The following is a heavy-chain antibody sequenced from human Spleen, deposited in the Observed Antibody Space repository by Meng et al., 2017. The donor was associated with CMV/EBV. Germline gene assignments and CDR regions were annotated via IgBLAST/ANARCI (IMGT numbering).Heavy chain of an antibody. CDR3: ARYYYDSSGYYYAFDY. CDR1: GFTFSSYN. J-gene: IGHJ4*02. CDR2: ISSSGSYI. V-gene: IGHV3-21*01. Sequence: GFTFSSYNMNWVRQAPGKGLEWVSSISSSGSYIYYADSVKGRFTVSRDNAKNSLYLQMNSLRAEDTAVYYCARYYYDSSGYYYAFDYWGQGTLVTVSS. D-gene: IGHD3-22*01.